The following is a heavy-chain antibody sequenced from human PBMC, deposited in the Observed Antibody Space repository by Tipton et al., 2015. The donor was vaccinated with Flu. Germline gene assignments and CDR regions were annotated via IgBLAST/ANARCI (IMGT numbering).Heavy chain of an antibody. Sequence: TLSLTCTVSGGSTSSSSYYWGWIRQPPGKELEWIGSIYYSGSTYYNPSLKSRVTISVDTSKNQFSLKLSSVTAADTAVYYCARQSCSGGSCYSPFGAFDIWGQGTMVTVSS. V-gene: IGHV4-39*01. CDR3: ARQSCSGGSCYSPFGAFDI. CDR2: IYYSGST. D-gene: IGHD2-15*01. J-gene: IGHJ3*02. CDR1: GGSTSSSSYY.